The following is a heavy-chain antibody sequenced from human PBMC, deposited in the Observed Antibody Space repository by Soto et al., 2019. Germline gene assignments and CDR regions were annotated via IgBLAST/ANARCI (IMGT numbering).Heavy chain of an antibody. CDR2: IYYSGST. Sequence: SETLSLTCTVSGGSISSYYWSWIRQPPGKGLERIGYIYYSGSTNYNPSLKSRVTISVDTSKNQFSLKLSSVAAADTAVYYCARDARNYDILTGYPDYYYYGMDVWGQGTTVTVSS. CDR3: ARDARNYDILTGYPDYYYYGMDV. V-gene: IGHV4-59*01. J-gene: IGHJ6*02. CDR1: GGSISSYY. D-gene: IGHD3-9*01.